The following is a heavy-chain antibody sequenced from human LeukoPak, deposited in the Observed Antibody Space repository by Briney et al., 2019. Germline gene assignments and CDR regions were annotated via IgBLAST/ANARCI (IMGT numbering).Heavy chain of an antibody. J-gene: IGHJ4*02. CDR3: ATRGSYVGVYDY. CDR1: GFTFSSYS. Sequence: GGSLRLSCAASGFTFSSYSMNWVRQAPGKGLEWVSYISSSSSTIYYADSVRGRFTISRDNAKNSLYLQMNSLRDEDTAVYYCATRGSYVGVYDYWGQGALVAVSS. D-gene: IGHD1-26*01. V-gene: IGHV3-48*02. CDR2: ISSSSSTI.